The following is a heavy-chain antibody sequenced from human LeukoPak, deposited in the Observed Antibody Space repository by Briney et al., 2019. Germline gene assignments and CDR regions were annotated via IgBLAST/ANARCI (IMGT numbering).Heavy chain of an antibody. J-gene: IGHJ4*02. V-gene: IGHV1-24*01. D-gene: IGHD1-26*01. CDR2: FDPEDGET. Sequence: ASVTVSCKVSGYTLTELSMHWVRQAPGKGREWMGGFDPEDGETIYAQKFQGRVTMTEETSTETAYMELSSLRSEDTAVYYCATETIVGATTDFDYWGQGTLVTVSS. CDR3: ATETIVGATTDFDY. CDR1: GYTLTELS.